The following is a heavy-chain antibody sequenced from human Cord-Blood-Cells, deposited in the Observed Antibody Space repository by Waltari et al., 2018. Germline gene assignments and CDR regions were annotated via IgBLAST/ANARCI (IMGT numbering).Heavy chain of an antibody. CDR1: GGTFSSYA. J-gene: IGHJ3*02. V-gene: IGHV1-69*04. CDR3: ARSTRFGGSGSYYNAFDI. Sequence: QVQLVQSGAEVKKPGSSVKVSCKASGGTFSSYAISWVRQAPGQGLEWMGGATPILGIANYAQKFQGRVTITADESTSTAYMELSSLRSEDTAVYYCARSTRFGGSGSYYNAFDIWGQGTMVTVSS. D-gene: IGHD3-10*01. CDR2: ATPILGIA.